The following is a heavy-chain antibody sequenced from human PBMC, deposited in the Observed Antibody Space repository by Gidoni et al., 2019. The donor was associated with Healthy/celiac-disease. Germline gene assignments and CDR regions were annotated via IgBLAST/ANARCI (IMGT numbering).Heavy chain of an antibody. V-gene: IGHV3-9*01. CDR1: EFTFAYYS. D-gene: IGHD6-19*01. CDR2: ISWNSGSI. J-gene: IGHJ2*01. CDR3: AKDNRSEHWLVRRWYFDL. Sequence: EVQLVESGGGSVQHGRARRLSGAASEFTFAYYSMHWGRQAPGKGLEWVSGISWNSGSIGYADSVKGRFTISRDNAKNSLYLQMNSLRAEDTALYYCAKDNRSEHWLVRRWYFDLWGRGTLVTVSS.